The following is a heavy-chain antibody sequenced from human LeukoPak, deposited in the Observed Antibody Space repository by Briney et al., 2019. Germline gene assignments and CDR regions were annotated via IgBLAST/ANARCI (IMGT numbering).Heavy chain of an antibody. J-gene: IGHJ6*02. CDR2: ISYDGSNK. Sequence: PGGSLRLSCAASGFTFSSYGMHWVRQAPGKGLEWVAVISYDGSNKYYADSVKGRFTISRDNSKNTLYLQMNSLRAEDTAVYYCAKVDGFGELYYYYYGMDVWGQGTTVTVSS. CDR1: GFTFSSYG. V-gene: IGHV3-30*18. D-gene: IGHD3-10*01. CDR3: AKVDGFGELYYYYYGMDV.